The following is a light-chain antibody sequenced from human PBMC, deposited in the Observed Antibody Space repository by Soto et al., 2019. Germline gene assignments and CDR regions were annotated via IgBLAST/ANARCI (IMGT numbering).Light chain of an antibody. CDR3: QQYNNWPPWT. CDR2: DAS. CDR1: QSVSNN. Sequence: ILMTQSPATLSVSPGERATLSCRASQSVSNNLAWYQQKPGQAPRLLIYDASTRATGTPARFSGSGSGTEFTLTISGLHSEDFAVYYGQQYNNWPPWTFGQGTKVEIK. V-gene: IGKV3-15*01. J-gene: IGKJ1*01.